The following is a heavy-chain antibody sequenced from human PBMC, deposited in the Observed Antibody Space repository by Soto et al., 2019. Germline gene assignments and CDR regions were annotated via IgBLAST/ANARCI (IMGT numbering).Heavy chain of an antibody. Sequence: QVHLQESGPGLVKPSGTLSLTCVVSGGSISGRNWWSWVRQAPGKGLEWIGEVFHSGDTTYSPSLRGRVTISVDKSKNHFSLNLISVTAADTAVYYCTRLIYDSRLNYFYFDLWGQGALVTVSS. J-gene: IGHJ4*02. D-gene: IGHD3-22*01. CDR3: TRLIYDSRLNYFYFDL. CDR2: VFHSGDT. CDR1: GGSISGRNW. V-gene: IGHV4-4*02.